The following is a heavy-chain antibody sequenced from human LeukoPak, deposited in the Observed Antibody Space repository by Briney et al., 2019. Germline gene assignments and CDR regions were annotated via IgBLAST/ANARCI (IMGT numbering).Heavy chain of an antibody. CDR2: ISSSGSTI. J-gene: IGHJ6*02. Sequence: MAGGSLRLSCAASGFTFSDYYMSWIRQAPGKGLEWVSYISSSGSTIYYADSVKGRFTISRDNAKNSLYLQMNSLRAEDTAVYYCASSGGPRDLYSYGPGGMDVWGQGTTVTVSS. CDR3: ASSGGPRDLYSYGPGGMDV. V-gene: IGHV3-11*04. D-gene: IGHD5-18*01. CDR1: GFTFSDYY.